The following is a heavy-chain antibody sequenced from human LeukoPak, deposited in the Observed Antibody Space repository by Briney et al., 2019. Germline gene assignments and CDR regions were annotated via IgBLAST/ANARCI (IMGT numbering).Heavy chain of an antibody. D-gene: IGHD3-22*01. J-gene: IGHJ4*02. CDR3: ARDLYSIYYDSSIKGFDY. CDR2: INPSGGST. V-gene: IGHV1-46*01. Sequence: GASVKVSCKASVYTFTSYYMHWVRQAPGQGLEWMGIINPSGGSTSYAQKFQGRVTMTRDTSTSTVYMELSSLRSEDTAVYYCARDLYSIYYDSSIKGFDYWGQGTLVTVSS. CDR1: VYTFTSYY.